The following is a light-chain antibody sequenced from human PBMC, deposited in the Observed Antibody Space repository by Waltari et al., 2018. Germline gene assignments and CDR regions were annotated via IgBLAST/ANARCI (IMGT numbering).Light chain of an antibody. Sequence: DIVMTQSPATLPVSPGERATPPCRASQSIGSNLAWYQHKPGQAPSFLIYGASTRATGIPARFSGSGSGTEFTLTISSLQSADFAVYYCQQYNNWPETFGQGTKVEIK. CDR1: QSIGSN. J-gene: IGKJ1*01. CDR2: GAS. V-gene: IGKV3-15*01. CDR3: QQYNNWPET.